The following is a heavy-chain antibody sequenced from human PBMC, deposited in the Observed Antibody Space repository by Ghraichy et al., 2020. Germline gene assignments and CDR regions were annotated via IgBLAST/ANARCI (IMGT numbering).Heavy chain of an antibody. CDR3: ARGRRDYYGSGSYSRTALAYNWFDP. CDR2: INHSGST. V-gene: IGHV4-34*01. J-gene: IGHJ5*02. D-gene: IGHD3-10*01. CDR1: GGSFSGYY. Sequence: SETLSLTCAVYGGSFSGYYWSWIRQPPGKGLEWIGEINHSGSTNYNPSLKSRVTISVDTSKNQFSLKLSSVTAADTAVYYCARGRRDYYGSGSYSRTALAYNWFDPWGQGTLVTVSS.